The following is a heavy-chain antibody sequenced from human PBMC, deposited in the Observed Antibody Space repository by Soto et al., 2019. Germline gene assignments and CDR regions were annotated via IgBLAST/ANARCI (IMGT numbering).Heavy chain of an antibody. Sequence: EVQLVESGGGLVQPGGSLRLSCEASGFTFRNYDMHCVRQGTGKGLEWVSGISAAGDPDYADSVEGRVTISRENAQNSFFLQMNSLRVGDTAVYYCARTDRDFYGLEVWGQGTTVIVSS. CDR3: ARTDRDFYGLEV. J-gene: IGHJ6*02. CDR1: GFTFRNYD. CDR2: ISAAGDP. V-gene: IGHV3-13*05.